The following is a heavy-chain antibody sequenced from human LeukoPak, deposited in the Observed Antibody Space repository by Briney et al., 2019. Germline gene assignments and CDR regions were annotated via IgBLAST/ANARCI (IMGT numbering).Heavy chain of an antibody. CDR3: AKDRTYYDSSGYYGC. D-gene: IGHD3-22*01. Sequence: GGSLRLSCAASGFSLSSYAMSWVRHAHGNGLEWVSAISGSGGSTYYADSVKGRFTISRDNSKNTLYLQMNSLRAEDTAVYYCAKDRTYYDSSGYYGCWGQGTLVTVSS. J-gene: IGHJ4*02. CDR1: GFSLSSYA. V-gene: IGHV3-23*01. CDR2: ISGSGGST.